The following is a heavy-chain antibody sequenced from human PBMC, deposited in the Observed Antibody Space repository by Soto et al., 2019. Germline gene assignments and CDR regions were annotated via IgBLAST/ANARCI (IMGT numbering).Heavy chain of an antibody. J-gene: IGHJ5*02. CDR2: TYYRSKWFN. CDR3: ARDAGYAISVFDP. Sequence: SQTLSLTCAISGDSVSSNTAVWVWVRQSPSRGLEWLGRTYYRSKWFNDYAVSVESRISVNPDTSKNQFSLQLNSVTPEDTAVYYCARDAGYAISVFDPWGQGILVTVSS. D-gene: IGHD2-2*01. V-gene: IGHV6-1*01. CDR1: GDSVSSNTAV.